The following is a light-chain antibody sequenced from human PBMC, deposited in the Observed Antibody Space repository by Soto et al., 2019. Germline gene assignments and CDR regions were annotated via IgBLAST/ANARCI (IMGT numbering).Light chain of an antibody. J-gene: IGLJ1*01. CDR1: SSNIGPNY. V-gene: IGLV1-47*01. CDR3: ATWDDSLGGYV. Sequence: QSALTQPPSASGTPGQRVTISCSGSSSNIGPNYVYWYQHLPGTAPKLLIYRNNQRPSGVPDRFSGSKSGTSASLAISGLRSEDEADYYCATWDDSLGGYVFATGTKVTVL. CDR2: RNN.